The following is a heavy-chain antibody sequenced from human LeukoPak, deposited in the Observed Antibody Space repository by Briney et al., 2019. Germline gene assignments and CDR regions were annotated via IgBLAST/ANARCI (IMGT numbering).Heavy chain of an antibody. J-gene: IGHJ4*02. D-gene: IGHD6-6*01. V-gene: IGHV4-34*01. CDR3: ATGAARPRFDY. CDR1: GGSFSGYY. CDR2: INHSGST. Sequence: RSSETLSLTCAVYGGSFSGYYWSWIRQPPGKGLEWIGEINHSGSTNYNPSLKSRVTISVDTSKNQFSLKLSSVTAADTAVYYCATGAARPRFDYWGQGTLVTVSS.